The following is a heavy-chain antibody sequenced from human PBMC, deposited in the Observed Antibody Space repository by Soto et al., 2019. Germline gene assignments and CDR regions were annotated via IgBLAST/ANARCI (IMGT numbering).Heavy chain of an antibody. V-gene: IGHV1-2*02. D-gene: IGHD2-21*01. J-gene: IGHJ6*03. Sequence: QVQLVQSGAEGEKPGASVKVSCKAAGYSFTAFYIHWVRQARGQGFEWLGGSNPNSGGTYYSQKFRARVTLTRDTSISTAYMELTGLSSDDTAVYYCARANSIRPYFYNMDVWGQGTTVTVSS. CDR2: SNPNSGGT. CDR3: ARANSIRPYFYNMDV. CDR1: GYSFTAFY.